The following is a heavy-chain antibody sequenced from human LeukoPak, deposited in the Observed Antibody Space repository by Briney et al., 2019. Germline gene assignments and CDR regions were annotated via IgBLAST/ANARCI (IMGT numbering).Heavy chain of an antibody. J-gene: IGHJ3*02. Sequence: GESLKISCKGSGYSFTNYWIGWVRQMPGKGLEWMVIINPGDGDTRYSPSFQGQVTISADKSISTAYLQWSSLKASDTAMYYCARRLFLGYSYGLRLDDAFDIWGQGTMVTVSS. CDR1: GYSFTNYW. CDR3: ARRLFLGYSYGLRLDDAFDI. CDR2: INPGDGDT. V-gene: IGHV5-51*01. D-gene: IGHD5-18*01.